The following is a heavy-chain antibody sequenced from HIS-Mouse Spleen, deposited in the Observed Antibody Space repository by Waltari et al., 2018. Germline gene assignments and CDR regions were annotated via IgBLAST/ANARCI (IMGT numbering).Heavy chain of an antibody. CDR3: ARGGNWDDAFDI. J-gene: IGHJ3*02. V-gene: IGHV1-2*02. Sequence: QVQLVQPGPEVKKPGPPVKVSCRARGTTFTGYYSHWVRQAPGQGFEWMGWINPNSGGTNYAQKFQGRVTMTRDTSISTAYMELSRLRSDDTAVYYCARGGNWDDAFDIWGQGTMVTVSS. CDR1: GTTFTGYY. D-gene: IGHD7-27*01. CDR2: INPNSGGT.